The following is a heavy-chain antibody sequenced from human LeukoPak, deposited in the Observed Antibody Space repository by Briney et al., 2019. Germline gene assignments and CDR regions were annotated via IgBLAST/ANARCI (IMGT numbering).Heavy chain of an antibody. D-gene: IGHD2-15*01. CDR3: AKGGYCSGGSCCQNWFDP. V-gene: IGHV5-51*01. J-gene: IGHJ5*02. CDR1: GYSFTSYW. CDR2: IYPGDSDT. Sequence: GESLQISCRGSGYSFTSYWIGWVRQMPGIGLEWMGIIYPGDSDTRYSPSFQGQVTISADKSISTAYLQWSSLKASDTAMYYCAKGGYCSGGSCCQNWFDPWGQGTLVTVSS.